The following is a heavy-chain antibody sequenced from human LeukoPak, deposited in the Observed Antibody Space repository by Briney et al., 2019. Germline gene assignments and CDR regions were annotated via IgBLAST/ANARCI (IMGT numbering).Heavy chain of an antibody. Sequence: SETLSLTCTVSGGSISSSSYYWGWIRQPPGKGLEWIGGIYYSGSTYYNPSLKSRVTISVDTSKNQFSLKLSSVTAADTAVYYCARLRGSGITRNWFDPWGQGTLVTVSS. J-gene: IGHJ5*02. V-gene: IGHV4-39*01. CDR2: IYYSGST. CDR1: GGSISSSSYY. D-gene: IGHD3-10*01. CDR3: ARLRGSGITRNWFDP.